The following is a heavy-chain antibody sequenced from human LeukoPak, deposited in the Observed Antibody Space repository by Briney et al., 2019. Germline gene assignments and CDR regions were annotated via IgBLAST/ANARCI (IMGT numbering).Heavy chain of an antibody. CDR2: ISSRGDT. J-gene: IGHJ4*02. D-gene: IGHD6-19*01. CDR1: GFSVSDNY. Sequence: PGGSLRLSCAVSGFSVSDNYLSWVRQIPGKGLERLSLISSRGDTYYADSVKGRFTISRDNSKNTLFLQMSALRDEDTAIYYCARDLGSGWYFNHWGRGTLVTVSS. CDR3: ARDLGSGWYFNH. V-gene: IGHV3-53*01.